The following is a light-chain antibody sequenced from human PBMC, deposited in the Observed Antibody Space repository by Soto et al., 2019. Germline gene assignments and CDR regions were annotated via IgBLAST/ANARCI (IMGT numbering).Light chain of an antibody. CDR3: SSYTSSSPLV. Sequence: QSVLTQPASVSGSPGQSITISCTGTSSDVGGYNYISWYQQHPGKAPKLMIYDVSNRPSGVSNRFSGSKSGNTASLTISGLQAEDEAGYYCSSYTSSSPLVFGTGTKLTVL. V-gene: IGLV2-14*01. CDR2: DVS. J-gene: IGLJ1*01. CDR1: SSDVGGYNY.